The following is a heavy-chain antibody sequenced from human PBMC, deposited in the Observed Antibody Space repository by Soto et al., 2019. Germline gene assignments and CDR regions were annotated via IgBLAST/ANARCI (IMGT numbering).Heavy chain of an antibody. V-gene: IGHV1-69*01. J-gene: IGHJ4*02. CDR3: ASSYGTSWYGDY. D-gene: IGHD6-13*01. CDR1: GGAFSSYA. CDR2: VIPMSGTP. Sequence: QVQLVQSGAAVKKPGSSVKVSCKVSGGAFSSYALTWVRQAPGQGLEWMGGVIPMSGTPNYAQKFQGRVTITADESTTTAYMELSSLRSEDTAVYYCASSYGTSWYGDYWGQGTLVTVS.